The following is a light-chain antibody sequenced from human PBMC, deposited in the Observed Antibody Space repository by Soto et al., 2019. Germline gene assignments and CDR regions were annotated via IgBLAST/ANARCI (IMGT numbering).Light chain of an antibody. CDR3: QQYNSYPRT. Sequence: EIVMTHSPATLSVSPWERATLSCGASQSVSSNLAWYQQKPGQAPRLLIYGASTRATGIPARFSGSGSGTEFTLTISSLQPDDFATYYCQQYNSYPRTFGQGTKVDIK. CDR1: QSVSSN. J-gene: IGKJ1*01. CDR2: GAS. V-gene: IGKV3-15*01.